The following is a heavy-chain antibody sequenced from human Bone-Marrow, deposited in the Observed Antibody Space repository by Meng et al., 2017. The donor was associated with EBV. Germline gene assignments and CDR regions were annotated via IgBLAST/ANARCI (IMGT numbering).Heavy chain of an antibody. J-gene: IGHJ4*02. CDR2: INPNSGDT. D-gene: IGHD6-13*01. CDR3: ARAKAAAAGTLIDY. CDR1: GYTFTGYY. V-gene: IGHV1-2*06. Sequence: QWQLVQSGAEVKKPGASVKVSCKASGYTFTGYYMHWVRQAPGQGLEWMGRINPNSGDTNYAQKFQGRVTMTRDTSISTAYMELSRLRSDDTAVYYCARAKAAAAGTLIDYWGQGTLVTVSS.